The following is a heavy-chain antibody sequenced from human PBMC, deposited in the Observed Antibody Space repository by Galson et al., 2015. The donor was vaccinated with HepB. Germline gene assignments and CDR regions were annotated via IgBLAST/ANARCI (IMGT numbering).Heavy chain of an antibody. D-gene: IGHD6-19*01. CDR1: GGSISSSSYY. J-gene: IGHJ4*02. CDR3: ARQAGTVGAGIDY. V-gene: IGHV4-39*01. CDR2: IYYSGST. Sequence: SETLSLTCTVSGGSISSSSYYWGWIRQPPGKGLEWIGSIYYSGSTYYNPSLKSRVTISVDTSKNQFSLKLSSVTAADTAVYYCARQAGTVGAGIDYWGQGTLVTVSS.